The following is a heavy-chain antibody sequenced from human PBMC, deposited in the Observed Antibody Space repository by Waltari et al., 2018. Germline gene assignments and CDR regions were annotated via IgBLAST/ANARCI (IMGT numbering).Heavy chain of an antibody. Sequence: QLQLQESGPGLVKPSETLSLTCTVSGGSIRSSSYYWGWIRQPPGKGLEWLGGIYYRGGTYTHPYLKSMVTISVDTSKNQFSRKLSSVTAADTAVYYCARHQIPQFYYYDSSGYYGLDYWGQGTLVTVSS. V-gene: IGHV4-39*01. D-gene: IGHD3-22*01. CDR2: IYYRGGT. CDR1: GGSIRSSSYY. CDR3: ARHQIPQFYYYDSSGYYGLDY. J-gene: IGHJ4*02.